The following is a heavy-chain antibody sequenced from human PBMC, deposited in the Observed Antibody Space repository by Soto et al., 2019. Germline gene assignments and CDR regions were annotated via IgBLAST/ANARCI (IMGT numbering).Heavy chain of an antibody. V-gene: IGHV4-59*01. D-gene: IGHD5-12*01. CDR2: IYYSGST. Sequence: SETLSLTCTVSGGSISSYYWSWIRQPPGKGLEWIGYIYYSGSTNYNPSLKSRVTISVDTSKNQFSLKLSSVTAADTAVYYCARDVGYEPHYWGQGTLVTVSS. CDR3: ARDVGYEPHY. CDR1: GGSISSYY. J-gene: IGHJ4*02.